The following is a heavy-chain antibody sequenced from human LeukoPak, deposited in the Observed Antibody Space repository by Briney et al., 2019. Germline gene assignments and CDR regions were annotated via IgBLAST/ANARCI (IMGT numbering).Heavy chain of an antibody. CDR3: AKDRMWSPVAGTGVDY. CDR2: IRHDGSNK. D-gene: IGHD6-19*01. J-gene: IGHJ4*02. V-gene: IGHV3-30*02. CDR1: GFTFSSYG. Sequence: GGSLRLSCAASGFTFSSYGMHWVRQAPGKGLAWVAFIRHDGSNKYYADSVKGRFTISRDNSKNTLYLQMNSLRAEDTAVYYCAKDRMWSPVAGTGVDYWGQGTLVTVSS.